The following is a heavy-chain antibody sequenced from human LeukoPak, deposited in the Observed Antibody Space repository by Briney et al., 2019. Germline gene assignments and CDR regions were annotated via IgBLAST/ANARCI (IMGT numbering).Heavy chain of an antibody. V-gene: IGHV3-21*01. CDR2: ISSSSSYI. Sequence: GGSLRLSCAASGFTSSSYSMNWVHQAPGKGLEWVSSISSSSSYIYYADSVKGRFTISRDNAKNSLYLQMNSLRAEDTAVYYCAGYYFAGDYFDYWGQGTLVTVSS. D-gene: IGHD3-10*01. CDR1: GFTSSSYS. J-gene: IGHJ4*02. CDR3: AGYYFAGDYFDY.